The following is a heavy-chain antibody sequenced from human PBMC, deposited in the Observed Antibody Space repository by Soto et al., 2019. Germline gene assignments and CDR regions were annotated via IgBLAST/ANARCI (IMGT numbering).Heavy chain of an antibody. D-gene: IGHD6-13*01. CDR3: ARGIIAELDY. CDR2: IYYIGST. J-gene: IGHJ4*02. CDR1: GSSFVSFY. V-gene: IGHV4-59*01. Sequence: PSGIRCFTCPVLGSSFVSFYWTWILQPPGKGLEWIGDIYYIGSTNYNPSLKSGVTISVDTSKNQFSLNLRSVTAAETAVYYCARGIIAELDYWGQGSLVTVS.